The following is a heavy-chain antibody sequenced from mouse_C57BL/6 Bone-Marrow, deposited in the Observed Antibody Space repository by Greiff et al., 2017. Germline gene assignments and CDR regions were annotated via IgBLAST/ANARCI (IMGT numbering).Heavy chain of an antibody. Sequence: EVKLMESGPGLVKPSQSLSLTCSVTGYSITSGYYWNWIRQFPGNKLEWMGYISYDGSNNYNPSLKNRISITRDTSKNQFFLKLNSVTTEDTATYYCARRGITTVVEFFDYWGQGTTLTVSS. CDR3: ARRGITTVVEFFDY. CDR1: GYSITSGYY. J-gene: IGHJ2*01. CDR2: ISYDGSN. V-gene: IGHV3-6*01. D-gene: IGHD1-1*01.